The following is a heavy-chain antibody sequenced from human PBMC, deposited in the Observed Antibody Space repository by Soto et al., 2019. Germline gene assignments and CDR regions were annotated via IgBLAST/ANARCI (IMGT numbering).Heavy chain of an antibody. CDR2: ISGSGGST. Sequence: GGSLRLSCAASGFTFSSYAMSWVRQAPGKGLEWVSAISGSGGSTYYADSVKGRFTISRDSAGNALHLTMNYLSAEDTGVYFCARDIGFDYVNWGQGIQVTVSS. V-gene: IGHV3-23*01. CDR1: GFTFSSYA. CDR3: ARDIGFDYVN. J-gene: IGHJ4*02. D-gene: IGHD3-16*01.